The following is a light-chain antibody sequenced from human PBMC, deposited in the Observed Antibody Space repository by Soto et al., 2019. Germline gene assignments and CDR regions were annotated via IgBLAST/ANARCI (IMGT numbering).Light chain of an antibody. CDR2: TNN. J-gene: IGLJ3*02. Sequence: QAVVTQPPSASGTPGQRVTISCSGSSSNIGRNTVNWYQQLPGMAPKLLIHTNNQRPSGVPDRFSGSKSGTSASLAISGLQSEDEGDYYCATWYDRLNGRVFGGGTKLTVL. CDR3: ATWYDRLNGRV. CDR1: SSNIGRNT. V-gene: IGLV1-44*01.